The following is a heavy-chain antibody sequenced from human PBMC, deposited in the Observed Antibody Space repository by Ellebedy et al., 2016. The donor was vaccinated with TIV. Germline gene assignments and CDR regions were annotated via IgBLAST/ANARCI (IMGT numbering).Heavy chain of an antibody. CDR1: GGTFSSYA. V-gene: IGHV1-69*13. CDR2: IITIFGTA. CDR3: ARGAAVATIRLYYYYGMDV. J-gene: IGHJ6*02. Sequence: ASLKVSCXASGGTFSSYAISWVRQAPGQGLEWMGGIITIFGTANYAQKFQGRVTITADESTSTAYMELGSLRSEDTAVYYCARGAAVATIRLYYYYGMDVWGQGTTVTVSS. D-gene: IGHD5-12*01.